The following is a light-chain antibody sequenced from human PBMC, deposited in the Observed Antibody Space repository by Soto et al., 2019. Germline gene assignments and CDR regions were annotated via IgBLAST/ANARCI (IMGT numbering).Light chain of an antibody. Sequence: QSALTQPASVSGSPGQSITISCTGTSSDVGSYNYVSWYQQHPGKVPKLMIYEVSNRPSGVSNRFSGSKSGNTASLTISGLQAEDEADYYCSSYAGSFTWVFGGGTQLTVL. CDR1: SSDVGSYNY. CDR2: EVS. CDR3: SSYAGSFTWV. V-gene: IGLV2-14*01. J-gene: IGLJ3*02.